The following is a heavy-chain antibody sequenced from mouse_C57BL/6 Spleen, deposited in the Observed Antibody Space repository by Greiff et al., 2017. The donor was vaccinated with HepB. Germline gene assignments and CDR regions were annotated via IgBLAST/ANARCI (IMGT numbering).Heavy chain of an antibody. CDR2: ISSGSSTI. CDR1: GFTFSDYG. V-gene: IGHV5-17*01. D-gene: IGHD1-1*01. Sequence: DVMLVESGGGLVKPGGSLKLSCAASGFTFSDYGMHWVRQAPEKGLEWVAYISSGSSTIYYADTVKGRFTISRDNAKNTLFLQMTSLRSEDTAMYYCARGYYGRSYLYYYAMDYWGQGTSVTVSS. CDR3: ARGYYGRSYLYYYAMDY. J-gene: IGHJ4*01.